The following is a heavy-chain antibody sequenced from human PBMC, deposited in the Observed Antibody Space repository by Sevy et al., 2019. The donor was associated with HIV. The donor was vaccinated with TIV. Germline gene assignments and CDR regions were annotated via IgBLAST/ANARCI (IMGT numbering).Heavy chain of an antibody. J-gene: IGHJ6*02. CDR3: ARDWGVGNYRAMDV. CDR1: GFTFSSYW. D-gene: IGHD3-16*01. Sequence: GGSLRLSCAASGFTFSSYWMSWVRQAPGKGLEWVSVMYSGGGTYYADSVKDRFTISRDDSKNTLYLQMSSLRVEDAAVYYCARDWGVGNYRAMDVWGPGTTVTVSS. CDR2: MYSGGGT. V-gene: IGHV3-53*01.